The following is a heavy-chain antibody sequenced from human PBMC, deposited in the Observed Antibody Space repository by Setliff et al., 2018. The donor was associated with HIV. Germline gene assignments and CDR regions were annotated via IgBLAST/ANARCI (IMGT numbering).Heavy chain of an antibody. CDR1: GYTFTRYS. Sequence: ASVKVSCKASGYTFTRYSIHWVRQAPGQGLEWMGVINPSGGSTTYAQRFQGRVTMTRDTSTSTVYMELSSLRSEDTAVYYCARQRMTGSTFDFDYWGQGTLVTVSS. V-gene: IGHV1-46*01. D-gene: IGHD1-7*01. CDR2: INPSGGST. J-gene: IGHJ4*02. CDR3: ARQRMTGSTFDFDY.